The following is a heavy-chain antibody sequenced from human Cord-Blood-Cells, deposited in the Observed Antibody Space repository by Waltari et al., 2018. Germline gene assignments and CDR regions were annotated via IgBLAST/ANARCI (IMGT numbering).Heavy chain of an antibody. CDR2: ISSSSSYI. D-gene: IGHD3-16*01. CDR1: GFTFSSHS. CDR3: ARGGGYLDY. V-gene: IGHV3-21*01. J-gene: IGHJ4*02. Sequence: EVQLVESGGGLVKPGGSLRLSCAASGFTFSSHSLNWVRQAPGKGLEWVSSISSSSSYIYYADSVKGRFTISRDNAKNSLYLQMNSLKAEDTAVYYCARGGGYLDYWGQGTLVTVSS.